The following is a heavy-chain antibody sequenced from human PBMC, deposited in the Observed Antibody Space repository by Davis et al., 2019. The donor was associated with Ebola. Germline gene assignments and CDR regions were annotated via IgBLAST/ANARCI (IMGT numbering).Heavy chain of an antibody. CDR1: GGSFSGYY. CDR2: INHSGST. D-gene: IGHD1-20*01. Sequence: PSETLSLTCAVYGGSFSGYYWSWIRQPPGKGLEWVGEINHSGSTNYNPSLKSRVTISVDTSKNQFSLKLSSVTAADTAVYYCARGRLTGTTYQYFDYWGQGTLVTVSS. V-gene: IGHV4-34*01. J-gene: IGHJ4*02. CDR3: ARGRLTGTTYQYFDY.